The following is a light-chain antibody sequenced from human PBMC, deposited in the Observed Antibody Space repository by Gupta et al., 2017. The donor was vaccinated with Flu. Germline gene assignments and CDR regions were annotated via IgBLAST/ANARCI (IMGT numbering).Light chain of an antibody. CDR2: AAS. V-gene: IGKV1-39*01. Sequence: SLSVGDIVLISSRASQSISSYLNWYQQKPGKAPKLLIYAASSLQSGVPSRFSGSGSGTDFTLTISSLQPEDFATYYCQQSYSTPRTFG. J-gene: IGKJ3*01. CDR3: QQSYSTPRT. CDR1: QSISSY.